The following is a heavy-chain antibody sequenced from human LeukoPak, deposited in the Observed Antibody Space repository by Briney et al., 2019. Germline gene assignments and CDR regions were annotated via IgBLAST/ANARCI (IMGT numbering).Heavy chain of an antibody. V-gene: IGHV4-39*07. CDR1: GGSITSSSYY. CDR3: ARAGYCSSTTCPDAFDI. J-gene: IGHJ3*02. D-gene: IGHD2-2*01. CDR2: IYYRGST. Sequence: SETLSLTCTVSGGSITSSSYYWGWIRQPPGKGLEWIGSIYYRGSTYYNPSLKSRATISVDTSKNQLSLKLSSVTAADTAVYYCARAGYCSSTTCPDAFDIWGQGTKVTVSS.